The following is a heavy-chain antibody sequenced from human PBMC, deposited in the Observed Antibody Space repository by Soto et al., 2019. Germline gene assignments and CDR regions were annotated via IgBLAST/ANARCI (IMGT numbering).Heavy chain of an antibody. D-gene: IGHD3-3*01. J-gene: IGHJ6*02. CDR2: ISGSSSYI. CDR3: ARDDYDFWSGLSYGMDV. V-gene: IGHV3-21*01. Sequence: LRRSCAASGFTFMSYSLSWVRQAPGMGLEWVSSISGSSSYIYYADSVKGRFTSSRDNAKNSLYLQMNSLRAEDTAVYYCARDDYDFWSGLSYGMDVWGQGTTVTVSS. CDR1: GFTFMSYS.